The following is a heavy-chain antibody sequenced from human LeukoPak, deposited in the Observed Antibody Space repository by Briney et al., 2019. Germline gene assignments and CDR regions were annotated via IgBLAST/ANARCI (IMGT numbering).Heavy chain of an antibody. CDR1: GGSFSTYY. Sequence: PSETLSLTCAAYGGSFSTYYWSWIRQPPGKGPEWIGEINHSGSTNYNPSLKSRVTISVDTSKNQFSLKLSSVAAADTAVYYCARGGFYCGGDCYVDYWGQGTLVTVSS. CDR3: ARGGFYCGGDCYVDY. J-gene: IGHJ4*02. V-gene: IGHV4-34*01. CDR2: INHSGST. D-gene: IGHD2-21*02.